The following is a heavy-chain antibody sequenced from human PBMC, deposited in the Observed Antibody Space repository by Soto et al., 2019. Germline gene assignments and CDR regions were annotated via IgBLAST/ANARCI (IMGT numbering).Heavy chain of an antibody. Sequence: PSETLSLTCTVSGGSISSGGYYWSWIRQHPGKGLEWIGYIYYSGSTYYNPSLKSRVTISVDTSKNQFSLKLSSVTAADTAVYYCARDRREAYCGGDCYSLYWFDPWAREPWSPSPQ. CDR3: ARDRREAYCGGDCYSLYWFDP. D-gene: IGHD2-21*02. CDR2: IYYSGST. CDR1: GGSISSGGYY. J-gene: IGHJ5*02. V-gene: IGHV4-31*03.